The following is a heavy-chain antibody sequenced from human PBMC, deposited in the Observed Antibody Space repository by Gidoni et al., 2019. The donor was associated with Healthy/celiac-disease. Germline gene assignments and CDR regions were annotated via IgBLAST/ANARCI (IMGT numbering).Heavy chain of an antibody. Sequence: QVQLQESGPGLVKPSETLSLTCTDSGGSISSYYWSWIRQPPGKGLEWIGYIYYSGSTNYNPSLKSRVTISVDTSKNQFSLKLSSVTAADTAVYYCARGPGLRFLEWPFGDNWFDPWGQGTLVTVSS. CDR3: ARGPGLRFLEWPFGDNWFDP. CDR1: GGSISSYY. J-gene: IGHJ5*02. V-gene: IGHV4-59*01. CDR2: IYYSGST. D-gene: IGHD3-3*01.